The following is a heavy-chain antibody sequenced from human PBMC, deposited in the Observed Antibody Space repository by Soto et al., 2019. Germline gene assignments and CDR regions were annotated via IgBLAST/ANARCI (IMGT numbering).Heavy chain of an antibody. D-gene: IGHD2-2*01. Sequence: SVKVSCNASGGTFGSYALSWVRQAPGQGLEWMGGIIPIPGTANYAQKFQGRVTIAADEATSTAYMELSSLRSEDTAVYYCARSQGSSTSLEIYYYYYYGMDVWGQGTTVTVSS. V-gene: IGHV1-69*13. J-gene: IGHJ6*02. CDR3: ARSQGSSTSLEIYYYYYYGMDV. CDR2: IIPIPGTA. CDR1: GGTFGSYA.